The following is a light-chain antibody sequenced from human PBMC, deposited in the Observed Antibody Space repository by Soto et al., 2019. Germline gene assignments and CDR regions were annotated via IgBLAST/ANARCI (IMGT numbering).Light chain of an antibody. CDR3: QQYGSSPFT. CDR1: QNVGSNY. CDR2: GAS. V-gene: IGKV3-20*01. J-gene: IGKJ3*01. Sequence: ESVLTQSPGTLSLSPGERATLSCRASQNVGSNYLAWYQQKPGQAPRLLIYGASSRATGIPDRFSGSGSGTDFTLTISRLEPEDFAVYYCQQYGSSPFTFGPGTKVDIK.